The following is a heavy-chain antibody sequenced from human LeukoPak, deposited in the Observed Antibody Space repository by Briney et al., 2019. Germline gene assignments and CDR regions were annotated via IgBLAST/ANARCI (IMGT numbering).Heavy chain of an antibody. D-gene: IGHD3-3*02. V-gene: IGHV3-7*01. J-gene: IGHJ3*02. Sequence: GGSLRLSCAASGFTFSSYWMTWVRQAPGKGLEWVANINQDGSAKYYVGSVKGRFTISRDNANNSLYLQMNNLRVDDTAVYHCATDSFSISSISLPGADAFDIWGQGTMVTVSS. CDR2: INQDGSAK. CDR3: ATDSFSISSISLPGADAFDI. CDR1: GFTFSSYW.